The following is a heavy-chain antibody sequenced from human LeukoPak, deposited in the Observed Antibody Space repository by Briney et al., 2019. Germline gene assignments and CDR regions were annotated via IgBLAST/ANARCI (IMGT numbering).Heavy chain of an antibody. V-gene: IGHV4-39*01. Sequence: SETLSLTCTVSGGSISSSSYYWGWIRQPPGKGLEWIGSIYYSGSTYYNPSLKSRVTISVDTSKNQFSLKLSSVTAADTAVYYCARRDTTLVRGVPNWSHPWGQGTLVTVSS. CDR3: ARRDTTLVRGVPNWSHP. CDR1: GGSISSSSYY. D-gene: IGHD3-10*01. J-gene: IGHJ5*02. CDR2: IYYSGST.